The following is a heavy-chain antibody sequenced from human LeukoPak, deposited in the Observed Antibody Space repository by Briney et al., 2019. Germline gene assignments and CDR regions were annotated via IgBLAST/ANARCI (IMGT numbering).Heavy chain of an antibody. V-gene: IGHV1-18*01. Sequence: GASVTVSCKASGYTFTSYGISWVRQAPGQGLEWMGWINNYNNNTNYVQKSQGRVTMTTDTSTNTAYMELRSLRSDDTAVYYCARRGLDYWGQGTLVTVSS. CDR1: GYTFTSYG. D-gene: IGHD3-10*01. J-gene: IGHJ4*02. CDR3: ARRGLDY. CDR2: INNYNNNT.